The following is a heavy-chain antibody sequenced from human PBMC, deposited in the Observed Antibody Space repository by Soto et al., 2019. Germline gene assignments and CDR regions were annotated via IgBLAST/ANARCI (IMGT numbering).Heavy chain of an antibody. J-gene: IGHJ6*02. Sequence: QVPLVESGAEVKKPGASVKVSCKASGYTFTNYGISWVRQAPGQGLEWMGWISGYNGNTKYAQKFQGRVTMTTDTPTNTAYMELRSLRSDDTAVYYCARDREYYYDSSGNYYYHYGMDVRGQGTTVTVS. CDR1: GYTFTNYG. CDR2: ISGYNGNT. D-gene: IGHD3-22*01. V-gene: IGHV1-18*04. CDR3: ARDREYYYDSSGNYYYHYGMDV.